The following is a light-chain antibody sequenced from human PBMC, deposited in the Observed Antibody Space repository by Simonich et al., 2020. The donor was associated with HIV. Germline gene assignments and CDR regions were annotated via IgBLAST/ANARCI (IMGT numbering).Light chain of an antibody. Sequence: DIVMTQSPDSLAVSLGERATINCKSSQSVLYSSNNKNYLAWYQQKPGQPPKLLIYWASTRQFGVPERFRGSGSGTDFTLTISSLQAEDVAVYYCQQYYSTPYTFGQGTKLEIK. CDR3: QQYYSTPYT. CDR1: QSVLYSSNNKNY. CDR2: WAS. V-gene: IGKV4-1*01. J-gene: IGKJ2*01.